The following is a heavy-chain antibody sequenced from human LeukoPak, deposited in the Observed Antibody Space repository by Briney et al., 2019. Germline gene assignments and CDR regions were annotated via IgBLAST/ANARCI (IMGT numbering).Heavy chain of an antibody. V-gene: IGHV4-59*01. D-gene: IGHD3-22*01. CDR3: ARAVVYYDSSGYRSFLGFDY. J-gene: IGHJ4*02. CDR2: IYYSGST. Sequence: PSETLSLTCTVSGGSISSYYWSWIRQPPGKGLEWIGYIYYSGSTNYNPSLKSRVTISVDTSKNQFSLKLSSVTAADTAVYYCARAVVYYDSSGYRSFLGFDYWGQGTLVTVSS. CDR1: GGSISSYY.